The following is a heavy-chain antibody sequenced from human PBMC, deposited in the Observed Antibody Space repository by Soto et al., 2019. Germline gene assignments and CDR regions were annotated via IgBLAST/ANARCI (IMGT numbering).Heavy chain of an antibody. Sequence: SDSMSLTRAVCGGSIRSSDGAWIRQPPGKGLEWIGYIYYSGSTNYNPSLKSRVTISVDTSKNQFSLKLSSVTAADTAVYYCAGSSNWFDPSGQRPLVTVPS. V-gene: IGHV4-59*07. D-gene: IGHD1-26*01. CDR1: GGSIRSSD. CDR3: AGSSNWFDP. CDR2: IYYSGST. J-gene: IGHJ5*02.